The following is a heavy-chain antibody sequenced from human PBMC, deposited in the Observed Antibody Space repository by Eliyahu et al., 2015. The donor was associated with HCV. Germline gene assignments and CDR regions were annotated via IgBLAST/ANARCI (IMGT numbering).Heavy chain of an antibody. J-gene: IGHJ4*02. V-gene: IGHV4-61*02. CDR3: ARCRGGSTFDY. Sequence: QVQLQESGPGLVKPSQTLSLTCPVSXGSISXGSYYWSWIRQPAGKGLEWIGRIYTSGSTNYNPSLKSRVTISADTSNNQFSLKLSSVTAADTAVYYCARCRGGSTFDYWGQGTLVTVSS. CDR1: XGSISXGSYY. CDR2: IYTSGST. D-gene: IGHD2-15*01.